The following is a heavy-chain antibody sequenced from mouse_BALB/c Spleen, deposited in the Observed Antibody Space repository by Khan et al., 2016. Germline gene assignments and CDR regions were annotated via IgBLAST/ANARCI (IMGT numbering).Heavy chain of an antibody. V-gene: IGHV1-74*01. Sequence: QVQLQQSGPELVRPGASVTMSCKASGYSFTTYWIHWVKQRPGQGLEWIGMIDPSSSEDRFIQKFKDKATMNVDRSSNTAYMQLSSRTSVDSAVYYCVRWSLYFDYWGQGSTLTVSS. CDR3: VRWSLYFDY. J-gene: IGHJ2*01. CDR2: IDPSSSED. D-gene: IGHD2-3*01. CDR1: GYSFTTYW.